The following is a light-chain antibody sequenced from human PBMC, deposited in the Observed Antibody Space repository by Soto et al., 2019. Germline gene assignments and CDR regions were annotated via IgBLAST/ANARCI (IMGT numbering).Light chain of an antibody. Sequence: QSVLTQSPSASASLGASVKLTCTLTSGHSTYAIAWHQQQPEKGPRYLMKVNSDGSHNKGDGIPDRFSGSSSGAERYLTISSLQSEDEADYYCQTWGTGYWVFGGGTKLTVL. J-gene: IGLJ3*02. V-gene: IGLV4-69*01. CDR1: SGHSTYA. CDR2: VNSDGSH. CDR3: QTWGTGYWV.